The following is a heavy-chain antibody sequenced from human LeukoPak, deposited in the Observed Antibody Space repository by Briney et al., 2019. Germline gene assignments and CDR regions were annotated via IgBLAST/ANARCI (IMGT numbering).Heavy chain of an antibody. CDR3: ARALRGHGMATITGY. Sequence: ASVKASCKASGYTFTGYYMHWVRQAPGQGLEWMGWINPNSGGTNYAQKFQGRVTMTRDTSISTAYMELSRLRSDDTAVYYCARALRGHGMATITGYWGQGTLVTVSS. CDR2: INPNSGGT. V-gene: IGHV1-2*02. J-gene: IGHJ4*02. CDR1: GYTFTGYY. D-gene: IGHD5-12*01.